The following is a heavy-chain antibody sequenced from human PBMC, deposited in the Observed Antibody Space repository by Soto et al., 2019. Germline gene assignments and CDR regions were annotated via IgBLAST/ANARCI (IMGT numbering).Heavy chain of an antibody. J-gene: IGHJ4*02. V-gene: IGHV4-31*03. CDR3: ARGTVGYCSGGSCYGMTSALDY. D-gene: IGHD2-15*01. CDR2: IYYSGST. Sequence: SETLSLTCTVSGGSISSGGYYLSRIRQHPGKGLEWIGYIYYSGSTYYNPSLKSRVTISVDTCKNQFSLQVSSVTAADTAVYYCARGTVGYCSGGSCYGMTSALDYWGQGTLVTVSS. CDR1: GGSISSGGYY.